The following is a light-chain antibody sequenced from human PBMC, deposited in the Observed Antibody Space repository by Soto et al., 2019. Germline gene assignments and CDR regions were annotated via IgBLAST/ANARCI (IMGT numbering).Light chain of an antibody. CDR1: RSVSSGH. J-gene: IGKJ1*01. V-gene: IGKV3-20*01. CDR3: QQYGSSPWT. CDR2: GSS. Sequence: EIVLTQSPGTLSLSPGERATLSCRASRSVSSGHLAWYQQKPGPAPRLLIYGSSSRATGMPDRFSGGGSGTDCAITKHSLEPEDFAAYSCQQYGSSPWTFGQGTKVDIK.